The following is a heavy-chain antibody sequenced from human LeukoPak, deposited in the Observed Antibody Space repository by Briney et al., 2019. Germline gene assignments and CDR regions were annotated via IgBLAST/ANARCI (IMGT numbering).Heavy chain of an antibody. J-gene: IGHJ4*02. CDR2: IRYDGSNK. CDR3: ANGDYGGPKPGFDY. CDR1: GFTFSSYG. D-gene: IGHD4-23*01. V-gene: IGHV3-30*02. Sequence: TGGSLRLSCAASGFTFSSYGMHWVRQAPGKGLEWVAFIRYDGSNKYNADSVKGRFTISRDNSKNTLYLQMNSLRAEDTAVYYCANGDYGGPKPGFDYWGQGTLVTVSS.